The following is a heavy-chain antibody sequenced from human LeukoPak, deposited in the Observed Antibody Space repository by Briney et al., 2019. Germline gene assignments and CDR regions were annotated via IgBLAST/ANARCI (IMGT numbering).Heavy chain of an antibody. D-gene: IGHD5-18*01. V-gene: IGHV4-39*01. CDR2: IYYSGST. J-gene: IGHJ4*02. CDR3: ARQGYSYGNY. Sequence: PSETLSLTCTVSGGSISSSSYYWGWIRQPPGKGLEWIGSIYYSGSTYYNPSLKSRVTISVDTSKNQFSLTLSSVTAADTAVYYCARQGYSYGNYWGQGTLVTVSS. CDR1: GGSISSSSYY.